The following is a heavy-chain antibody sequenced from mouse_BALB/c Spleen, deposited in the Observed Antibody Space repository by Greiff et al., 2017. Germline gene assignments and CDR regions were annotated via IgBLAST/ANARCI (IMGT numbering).Heavy chain of an antibody. D-gene: IGHD2-4*01. CDR2: ISSGSSTI. CDR3: ARTSYYDYEGYAMDY. J-gene: IGHJ4*01. CDR1: GFTFSSFG. Sequence: EVQGVESGGGLVQPGGSRKLSCAASGFTFSSFGMHWVRQAPEKGLEWVAYISSGSSTIYYADTVKGRFTISRDNPKNTLFLQMTSLRSEDTAMYYCARTSYYDYEGYAMDYWGQGTSVTVSS. V-gene: IGHV5-17*02.